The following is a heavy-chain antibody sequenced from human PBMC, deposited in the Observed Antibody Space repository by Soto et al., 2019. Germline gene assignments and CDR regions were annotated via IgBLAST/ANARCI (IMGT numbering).Heavy chain of an antibody. D-gene: IGHD3-22*01. CDR2: ITSGRTYI. Sequence: EVQLVESGGGLVKPGGSLRLSCAASGFTFSAYNMNWVRQAPGKGLEWVSSITSGRTYIYYADSVKGRFTISRENAKNSLFLQMNSLRVEDTAVYYCARGYDSSAGVYWGQGTLVTVSS. V-gene: IGHV3-21*01. CDR3: ARGYDSSAGVY. CDR1: GFTFSAYN. J-gene: IGHJ4*02.